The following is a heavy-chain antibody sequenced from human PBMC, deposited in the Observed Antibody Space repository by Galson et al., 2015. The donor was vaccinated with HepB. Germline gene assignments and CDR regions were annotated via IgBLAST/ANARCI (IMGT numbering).Heavy chain of an antibody. CDR2: TSASGGST. J-gene: IGHJ4*02. D-gene: IGHD1-1*01. V-gene: IGHV3-23*01. CDR3: AKVSSTGTTRGSFDC. Sequence: SLRLSCATSEFTFSGYAMNWVRQAPGKGLEWVSVTSASGGSTYYADSVKGRFTISRDNSENTLYLQMNSLRAEDTAVYYCAKVSSTGTTRGSFDCWGQGTLVTVSS. CDR1: EFTFSGYA.